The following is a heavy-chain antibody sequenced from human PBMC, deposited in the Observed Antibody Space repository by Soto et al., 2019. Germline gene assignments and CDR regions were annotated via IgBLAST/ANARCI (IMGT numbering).Heavy chain of an antibody. CDR2: INHSGST. J-gene: IGHJ4*02. V-gene: IGHV4-34*01. D-gene: IGHD3-22*01. CDR3: ARDRGITMIVVVISAGSWFDY. Sequence: SETLSLTCAVYGGSFSGYYWSWIRQPPGKGLEWIGEINHSGSTNYNPSLKSRVTISVDTSKNKFSLKLSSVTAADTAVYYCARDRGITMIVVVISAGSWFDYWGQGTLVTVSS. CDR1: GGSFSGYY.